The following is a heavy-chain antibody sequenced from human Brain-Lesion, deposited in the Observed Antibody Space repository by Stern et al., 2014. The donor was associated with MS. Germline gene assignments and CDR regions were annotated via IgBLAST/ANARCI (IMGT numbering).Heavy chain of an antibody. CDR2: IYASGTT. V-gene: IGHV3-53*04. J-gene: IGHJ6*02. Sequence: EVQLLESGGGLVQHGGSLGLSCAASGLTVANEYMSWVRQAPGKGPEWVSLIYASGTTAYADSVKGRFIISRHNSENTLSLQMNSLRPEDTAVYYCAREGGDDDDYYGLDVWGPGTTVTVSS. CDR1: GLTVANEY. D-gene: IGHD5-12*01. CDR3: AREGGDDDDYYGLDV.